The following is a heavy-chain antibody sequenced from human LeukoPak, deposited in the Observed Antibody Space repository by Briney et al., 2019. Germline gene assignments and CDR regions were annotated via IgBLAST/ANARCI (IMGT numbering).Heavy chain of an antibody. CDR3: ALATAMVYFDY. J-gene: IGHJ4*02. V-gene: IGHV3-53*01. CDR1: GFTVSSNY. D-gene: IGHD5-18*01. Sequence: RGSLRLSCAASGFTVSSNYMSWVRQAPGKGLEWVSVIYSGGSTYYADSVKGRFTISRDNSKNTLYLQMNSLRAEDTAVYYCALATAMVYFDYWGQGTLVTVSS. CDR2: IYSGGST.